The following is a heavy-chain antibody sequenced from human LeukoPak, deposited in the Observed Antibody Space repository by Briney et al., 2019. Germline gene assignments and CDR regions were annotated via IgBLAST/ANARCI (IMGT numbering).Heavy chain of an antibody. J-gene: IGHJ4*02. D-gene: IGHD2-2*01. V-gene: IGHV3-23*01. CDR3: AKVRQEIVVVPAVYFDY. CDR1: GFTFSSYA. Sequence: GGSLRLSCAASGFTFSSYAMSWVRQAPGKGLEWVSAISGSGGSTYYADSVKGRFTISRDNSKNTLYLQMNSLRAEDTAVYYCAKVRQEIVVVPAVYFDYWGQGTLVTVSS. CDR2: ISGSGGST.